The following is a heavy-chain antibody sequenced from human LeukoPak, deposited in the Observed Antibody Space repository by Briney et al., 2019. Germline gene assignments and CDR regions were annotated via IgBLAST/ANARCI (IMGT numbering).Heavy chain of an antibody. Sequence: ASVKVSCKASGYTFTGYYMHWVRQAPAQGLEWMGWINPNSGGTNYAQKFQGRVTMTRDTSISTAYMELSRLRSDDTAVYYCAREEQQLDYYYYGMDVWGQGTTVTVSS. D-gene: IGHD6-13*01. CDR1: GYTFTGYY. J-gene: IGHJ6*02. CDR3: AREEQQLDYYYYGMDV. CDR2: INPNSGGT. V-gene: IGHV1-2*02.